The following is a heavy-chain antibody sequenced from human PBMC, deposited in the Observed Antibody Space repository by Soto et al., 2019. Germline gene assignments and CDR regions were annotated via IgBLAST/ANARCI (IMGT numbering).Heavy chain of an antibody. J-gene: IGHJ4*02. Sequence: SETLSLTCAVPGGSIRSGGYSWSWIRQPPGKGLEWIGYIYHSGSTHYNPSLKSRVTISVDRSKNQFSLKLSSVTAADTAVYYCARTSRFAYWGQGTLVTVSS. CDR1: GGSIRSGGYS. CDR3: ARTSRFAY. V-gene: IGHV4-30-2*01. CDR2: IYHSGST.